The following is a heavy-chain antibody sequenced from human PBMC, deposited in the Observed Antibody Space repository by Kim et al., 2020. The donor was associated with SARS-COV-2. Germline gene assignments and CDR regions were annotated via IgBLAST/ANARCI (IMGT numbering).Heavy chain of an antibody. J-gene: IGHJ4*02. Sequence: GGSLRLSCVATGFTFSDYWMIWVRQAPGKGLEWVANIKQDGGEKKYVDSVKGRFTISRDNGKNSFYLQMNNLRAEDTAVYYCARDLRYFDAWGQGTLVTV. V-gene: IGHV3-7*01. CDR3: ARDLRYFDA. CDR1: GFTFSDYW. CDR2: IKQDGGEK. D-gene: IGHD1-1*01.